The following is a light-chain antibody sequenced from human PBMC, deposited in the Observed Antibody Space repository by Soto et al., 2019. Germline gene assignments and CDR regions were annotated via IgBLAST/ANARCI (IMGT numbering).Light chain of an antibody. CDR3: ITYTASSTSYV. J-gene: IGLJ1*01. CDR2: GVS. CDR1: RSDIGSYNY. Sequence: QSVLTQPASVSGSPGQSITISCSGTRSDIGSYNYVAWYQQYPGKTPKILIYGVSNRPSGVSSRFSGSKSGNTASLTISGLXAEDEADYYCITYTASSTSYVFGSGTKVTVL. V-gene: IGLV2-14*01.